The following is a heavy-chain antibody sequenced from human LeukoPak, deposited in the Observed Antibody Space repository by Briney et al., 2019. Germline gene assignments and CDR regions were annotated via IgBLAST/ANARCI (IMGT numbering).Heavy chain of an antibody. CDR1: GFTFSSYW. V-gene: IGHV3-7*01. CDR3: ARDRRAAGDYYYYYVDV. J-gene: IGHJ6*03. D-gene: IGHD1-1*01. CDR2: LKQDGSEK. Sequence: PGGSLRLSCAASGFTFSSYWMSGVRQAPGKGLEWVANLKQDGSEKCYVDSVKGRFTISRDNAKNSLYLQMNSLRAEDTAVYYCARDRRAAGDYYYYYVDVWGKGTTVTVSS.